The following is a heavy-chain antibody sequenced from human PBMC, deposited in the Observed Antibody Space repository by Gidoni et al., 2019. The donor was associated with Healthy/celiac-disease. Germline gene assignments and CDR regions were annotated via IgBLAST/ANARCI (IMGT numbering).Heavy chain of an antibody. V-gene: IGHV3-7*01. D-gene: IGHD2-2*01. CDR3: ARDILVPAASDAFDI. J-gene: IGHJ3*02. CDR1: GFTFSSYW. Sequence: EVQLVESGGGLVQPGGSLRLSCAASGFTFSSYWMSWVRQAPGKGLEWVANIKQDGSEKYYVDSVKGRFTISRDNAKNSLYLQMNSLRAEDTAVYYCARDILVPAASDAFDIWGQGTMVTVSS. CDR2: IKQDGSEK.